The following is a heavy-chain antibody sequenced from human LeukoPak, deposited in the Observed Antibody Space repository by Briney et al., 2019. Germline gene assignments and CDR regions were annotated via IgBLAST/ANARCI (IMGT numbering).Heavy chain of an antibody. Sequence: PGGSLRLSCAASGFTFSSYSMNWVRQAPGKGLEWVSSISSSSSYVYYADSVKGRFTISRDNAKNSLYLQMNSLRAEDTAVYYCARVETAAGTAWGQGTLVTVSS. V-gene: IGHV3-21*01. CDR2: ISSSSSYV. CDR1: GFTFSSYS. D-gene: IGHD6-13*01. J-gene: IGHJ5*02. CDR3: ARVETAAGTA.